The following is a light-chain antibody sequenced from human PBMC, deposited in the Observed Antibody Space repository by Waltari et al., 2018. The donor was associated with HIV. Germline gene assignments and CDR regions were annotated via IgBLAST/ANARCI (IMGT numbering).Light chain of an antibody. CDR3: QQRSSWPLT. J-gene: IGKJ4*01. CDR2: DAS. V-gene: IGKV3-11*01. CDR1: QSVSSL. Sequence: EIVMTQSPATLSVSPGERATLSCRASQSVSSLLAWYQQKPGQAPRLLIYDASNRATGTPPRFSGSGSGTDFTLSISSLEPEDFAVYYCQQRSSWPLTFGGGTKVEIK.